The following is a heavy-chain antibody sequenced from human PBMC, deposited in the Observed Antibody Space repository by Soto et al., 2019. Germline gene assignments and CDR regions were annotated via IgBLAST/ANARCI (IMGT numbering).Heavy chain of an antibody. J-gene: IGHJ2*01. CDR3: ARQGLYGDSTSVGFDL. CDR2: IYYSGST. CDR1: GGSISSSSYY. Sequence: SETLSLTCTVSGGSISSSSYYWGWIRQPPGKGLEWIGSIYYSGSTYYNPSLKSRVTISVDTSKNQFSLKLSSVTAADTAVYYCARQGLYGDSTSVGFDLWGRGPLVTVSS. V-gene: IGHV4-39*01. D-gene: IGHD4-17*01.